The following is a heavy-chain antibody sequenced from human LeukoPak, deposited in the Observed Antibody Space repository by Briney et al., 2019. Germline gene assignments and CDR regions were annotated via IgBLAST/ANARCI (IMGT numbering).Heavy chain of an antibody. D-gene: IGHD3-22*01. V-gene: IGHV1-18*01. CDR2: ISTYDGNT. CDR3: ARDRGRQKWFQGLDP. Sequence: GASVKVSCKASGYTFTTYGINWVRQAPGQGLEWMGWISTYDGNTNYAEKVQGRVTMTTDTSTSTAYMELRSLRSDDTALYYCARDRGRQKWFQGLDPCGQGTLVTVSS. CDR1: GYTFTTYG. J-gene: IGHJ5*02.